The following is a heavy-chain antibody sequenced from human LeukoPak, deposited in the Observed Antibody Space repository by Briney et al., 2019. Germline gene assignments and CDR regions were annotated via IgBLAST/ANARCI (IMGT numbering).Heavy chain of an antibody. J-gene: IGHJ4*02. V-gene: IGHV3-13*04. Sequence: GSLRLSCAASGFTFSSYDMHWVRQATGKGLEWVSAIGTAGDTYYPGSVKGRFTISRENAKNSLYLQMNSLRAGDTAVYYCARARVYCSGGSCYIYFDYWGQGTLVTVSS. CDR1: GFTFSSYD. CDR2: IGTAGDT. D-gene: IGHD2-15*01. CDR3: ARARVYCSGGSCYIYFDY.